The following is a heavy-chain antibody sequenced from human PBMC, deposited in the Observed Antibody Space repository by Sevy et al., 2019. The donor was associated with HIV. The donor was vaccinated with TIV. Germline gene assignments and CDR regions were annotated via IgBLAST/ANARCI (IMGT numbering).Heavy chain of an antibody. V-gene: IGHV3-48*03. CDR2: ISNSGNTI. J-gene: IGHJ4*02. D-gene: IGHD4-17*01. CDR1: GFIFSSYE. Sequence: GGSLRLSCAASGFIFSSYEMNWVRQAPGKGLEWVSYISNSGNTIYYSDSVKGRFTISRDNARNSLYLQMNSLRAEDTAVYYCARDLPPSATTVAHFDCWGQGTLVTVSS. CDR3: ARDLPPSATTVAHFDC.